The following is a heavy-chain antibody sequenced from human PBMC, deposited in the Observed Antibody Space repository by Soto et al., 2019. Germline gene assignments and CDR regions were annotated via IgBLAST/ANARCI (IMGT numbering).Heavy chain of an antibody. J-gene: IGHJ4*02. CDR3: ARRGYTYGFDY. D-gene: IGHD5-18*01. Sequence: QVQLVQSGAEVKKPGASVRVSCKASGYSFTAQFIHWVRQAPGQGLEWMGWITPNSGNTHLAQKFQGRVSLTRDTSVSTADMELSSLTSDDTAVYYCARRGYTYGFDYWGQGTLVTVSS. CDR2: ITPNSGNT. CDR1: GYSFTAQF. V-gene: IGHV1-2*02.